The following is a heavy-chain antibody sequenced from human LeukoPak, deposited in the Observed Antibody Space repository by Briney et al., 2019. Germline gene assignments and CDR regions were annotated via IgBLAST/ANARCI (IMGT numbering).Heavy chain of an antibody. Sequence: PSETLSLTCAVYGGSFSGYYWSWIRQPPGKGLEWIGEINHSGSTNYNTSLKSRVTISVDTSKNQFSLKLSSVTAADTAVYYCARGSVRYYAYWGQGTLVTVSS. CDR3: ARGSVRYYAY. D-gene: IGHD3-9*01. V-gene: IGHV4-34*01. CDR1: GGSFSGYY. CDR2: INHSGST. J-gene: IGHJ4*02.